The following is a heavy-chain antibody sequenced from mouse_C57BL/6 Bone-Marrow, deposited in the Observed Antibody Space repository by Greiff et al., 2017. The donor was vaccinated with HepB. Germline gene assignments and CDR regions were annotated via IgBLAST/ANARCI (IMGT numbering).Heavy chain of an antibody. J-gene: IGHJ3*01. CDR1: EYEFPSHD. D-gene: IGHD1-1*01. Sequence: EVQLQQSGGGLVQPGESLKLSCESNEYEFPSHDMSWVRKTPEKRLELVAAINSDGGSTYYPDTMERRFIISRDNTKKTLYLQMSSLRSEDTALYYCARPETVVARAWFAYWGQGTLVTVAA. CDR2: INSDGGST. CDR3: ARPETVVARAWFAY. V-gene: IGHV5-2*01.